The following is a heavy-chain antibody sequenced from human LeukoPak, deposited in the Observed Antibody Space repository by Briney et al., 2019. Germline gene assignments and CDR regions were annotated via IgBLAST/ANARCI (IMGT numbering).Heavy chain of an antibody. CDR2: IYYSGST. CDR1: GASISSHY. CDR3: ARETTVVTPGRSDVFDI. Sequence: PSETLSLTCTVSGASISSHYWTWIRQPPGKGLEWIGYIYYSGSTNYNPSLKSRVTISVGTSKNQFSLKLSSVTAADTAVYYCARETTVVTPGRSDVFDIWGQGTMVTVSS. V-gene: IGHV4-59*11. J-gene: IGHJ3*02. D-gene: IGHD4-23*01.